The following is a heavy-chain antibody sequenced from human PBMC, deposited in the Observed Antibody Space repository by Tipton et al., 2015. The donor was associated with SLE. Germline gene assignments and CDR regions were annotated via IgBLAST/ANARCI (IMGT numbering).Heavy chain of an antibody. CDR1: VASINSSSYY. Sequence: TLSLTCTVSVASINSSSYYWAWIRQPPGKGLEWIGGMYFSGNTYYNPFLRSRVTISADTSKNQFSLKLTSVTAADTAVYYCARDPKYWGQGTLVIVSS. CDR2: MYFSGNT. J-gene: IGHJ4*02. CDR3: ARDPKY. V-gene: IGHV4-39*07.